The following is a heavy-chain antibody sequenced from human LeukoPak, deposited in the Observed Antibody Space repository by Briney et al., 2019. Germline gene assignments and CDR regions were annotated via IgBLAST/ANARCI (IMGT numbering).Heavy chain of an antibody. J-gene: IGHJ4*02. D-gene: IGHD3-22*01. V-gene: IGHV1-8*01. Sequence: GASVKVSCKASRYIFTSYDINWVREAAGQGLEWMGWMNPNTGRTGFAQKFQGRLTMTRDTSISTAYMELSSLRSEDTAVYYCARLSQTPDYYSNGGYYYLGYWGQGTPVTVSS. CDR2: MNPNTGRT. CDR1: RYIFTSYD. CDR3: ARLSQTPDYYSNGGYYYLGY.